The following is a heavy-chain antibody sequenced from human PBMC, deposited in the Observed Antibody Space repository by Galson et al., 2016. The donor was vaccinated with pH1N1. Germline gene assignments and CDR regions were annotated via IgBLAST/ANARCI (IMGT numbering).Heavy chain of an antibody. D-gene: IGHD6-13*01. J-gene: IGHJ4*02. CDR1: GFTLSDYY. Sequence: SLRLSCAASGFTLSDYYMNWIRETPERGLEWLSSIGSSGSVAYADSVKGRFTISRDNAQNSLLPQMDSLRVDDTALYYCAREWGIGAAGPLDSWGQGALVIVSS. CDR2: IGSSGSV. CDR3: AREWGIGAAGPLDS. V-gene: IGHV3-11*01.